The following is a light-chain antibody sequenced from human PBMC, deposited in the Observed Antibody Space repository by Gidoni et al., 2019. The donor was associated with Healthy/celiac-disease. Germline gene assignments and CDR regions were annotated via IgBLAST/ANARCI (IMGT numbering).Light chain of an antibody. V-gene: IGKV3-15*01. Sequence: EIVMTQCPATLSLSPGDRATLSCRASQIVSSNLAWYQQKPGQAPRLLIDGVSTRATGIPARFSSSGSCTEFTLTISSLHSEDFAVYYCQQYNNWPPWTFGQRTKLEIK. CDR3: QQYNNWPPWT. J-gene: IGKJ2*02. CDR1: QIVSSN. CDR2: GVS.